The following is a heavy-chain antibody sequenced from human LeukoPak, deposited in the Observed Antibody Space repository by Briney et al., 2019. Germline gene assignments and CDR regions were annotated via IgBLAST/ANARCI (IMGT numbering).Heavy chain of an antibody. CDR2: IWYDGSNK. CDR3: ARGLLSLSSGHNYGDY. CDR1: GFTFSTYA. V-gene: IGHV3-33*01. J-gene: IGHJ4*02. D-gene: IGHD3-22*01. Sequence: PARSLRLSCAASGFTFSTYAMHWVRQAPGKGLEWVAVIWYDGSNKYYVDSVKGRFTISRDNSKNTLFLQMNSLRAEDTAVYYCARGLLSLSSGHNYGDYWGQGTLVTVSS.